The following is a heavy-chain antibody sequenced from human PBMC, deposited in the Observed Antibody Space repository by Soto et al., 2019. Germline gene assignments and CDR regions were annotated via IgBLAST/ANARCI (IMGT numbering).Heavy chain of an antibody. D-gene: IGHD2-15*01. CDR2: ISGSGGST. J-gene: IGHJ4*02. CDR3: AKVIVVIAAAGDYFDS. Sequence: PRGSLRLYCAAAGIAFNNYAMSCVRPATGEGLEWVSVISGSGGSTHYADSVQGRFSISRDNSKNTVYLQMNSLGVEDTALYYCAKVIVVIAAAGDYFDSWGQGTLVTVSS. V-gene: IGHV3-23*01. CDR1: GIAFNNYA.